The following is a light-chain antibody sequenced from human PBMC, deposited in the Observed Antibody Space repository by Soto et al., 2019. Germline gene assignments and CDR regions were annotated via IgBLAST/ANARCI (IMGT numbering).Light chain of an antibody. Sequence: EIVLTQSPATLSVSPGERATLSCRACQILSSSLAWYQQKPGQAPRLLIYDVSTRATGIPARFSGSGSGTDFTLTISSLEPEDFAVYYCQQRSNWPPTFGQGTKLEI. CDR3: QQRSNWPPT. V-gene: IGKV3-11*01. CDR1: QILSSS. CDR2: DVS. J-gene: IGKJ2*01.